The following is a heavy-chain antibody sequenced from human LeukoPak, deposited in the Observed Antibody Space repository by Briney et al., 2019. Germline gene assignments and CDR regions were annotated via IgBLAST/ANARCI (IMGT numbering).Heavy chain of an antibody. D-gene: IGHD6-19*01. Sequence: SETLSLTCTVSGVSISSSNSYWGWIRQPPGKGLEWIGSIYYSGNTYYNASLKSQVSISIDTSKNQFSLKLSSVTAADTAVYYCARTPIPPGVAGQYYDYWGQGTLVTVSS. J-gene: IGHJ4*02. CDR2: IYYSGNT. V-gene: IGHV4-39*07. CDR1: GVSISSSNSY. CDR3: ARTPIPPGVAGQYYDY.